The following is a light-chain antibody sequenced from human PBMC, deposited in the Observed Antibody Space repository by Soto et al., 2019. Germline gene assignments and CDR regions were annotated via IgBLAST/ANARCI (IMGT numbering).Light chain of an antibody. CDR2: SND. J-gene: IGLJ1*01. V-gene: IGLV1-44*01. CDR3: ASWDDSLNGHV. CDR1: SSNIASNT. Sequence: QSVLTQPPSASGTPGQRVTVSCSGSSSNIASNTVNWYQQLPGTAPKLLIYSNDQRPSGVPDRFSASKSGTSASLAISGRQSEDEADYYCASWDDSLNGHVFGTGTKVTVL.